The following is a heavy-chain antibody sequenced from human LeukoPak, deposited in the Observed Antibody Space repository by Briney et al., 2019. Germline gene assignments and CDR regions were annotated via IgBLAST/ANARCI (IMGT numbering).Heavy chain of an antibody. J-gene: IGHJ4*02. CDR3: VRMMGIVIAY. V-gene: IGHV3-33*01. D-gene: IGHD3-16*02. Sequence: GGSLRLSCAASGFTFSSYGIHWVRLAPGKGLELVAVIWYDGSNKYYGDSVKGRLTISRDNSKNTLYLQRDSLRAEDTAVYYCVRMMGIVIAYWAQRTLVSVFS. CDR1: GFTFSSYG. CDR2: IWYDGSNK.